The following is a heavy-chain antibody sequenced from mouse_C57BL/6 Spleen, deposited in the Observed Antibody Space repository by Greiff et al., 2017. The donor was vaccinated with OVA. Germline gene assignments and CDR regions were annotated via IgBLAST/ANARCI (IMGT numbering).Heavy chain of an antibody. CDR3: ATPMGNSYAMDY. J-gene: IGHJ4*01. V-gene: IGHV1-61*01. Sequence: QVQLQQPGAELVRPGSSVKLSCKASGYTFTSYWMDWVKQRPGQGLEWIGNIYPSDSETHYNQKFKDKATLTVDKSSSTAYMQLSSLTSEDSAVYYCATPMGNSYAMDYWGQGTSVTVSS. CDR2: IYPSDSET. D-gene: IGHD2-1*01. CDR1: GYTFTSYW.